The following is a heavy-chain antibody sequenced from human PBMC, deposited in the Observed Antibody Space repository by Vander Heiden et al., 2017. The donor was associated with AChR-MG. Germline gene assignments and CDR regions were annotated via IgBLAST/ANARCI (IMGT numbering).Heavy chain of an antibody. CDR2: SSWNSGSI. CDR1: GFTFDDYA. Sequence: VQLVESGGGLVQPGRSLRLSRAAYGFTFDDYAMHWVRHAPGKGLEWGSGSSWNSGSIGYADSVKGRVTISRDNAKNSLYLQMNSLRAEDTAWYYCAKGNYYDSSGHFDYWGQGTLVTVSS. D-gene: IGHD3-22*01. V-gene: IGHV3-9*01. J-gene: IGHJ4*02. CDR3: AKGNYYDSSGHFDY.